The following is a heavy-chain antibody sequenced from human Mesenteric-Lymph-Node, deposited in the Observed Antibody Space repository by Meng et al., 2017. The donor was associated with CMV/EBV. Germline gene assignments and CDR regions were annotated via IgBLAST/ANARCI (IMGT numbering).Heavy chain of an antibody. D-gene: IGHD5-18*01. V-gene: IGHV3-23*01. CDR2: ICGSGDST. J-gene: IGHJ4*02. Sequence: CADSGFTFTKFSMNWVRQAPGKGLECVSVICGSGDSTHYADSVQGRLTISRDNSKNTLYLQMNSLRAEDTAIYYCARDGYSYGYYFDSWGQRTLVTVSS. CDR3: ARDGYSYGYYFDS. CDR1: GFTFTKFS.